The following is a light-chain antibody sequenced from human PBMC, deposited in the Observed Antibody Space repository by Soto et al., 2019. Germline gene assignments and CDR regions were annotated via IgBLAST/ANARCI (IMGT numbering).Light chain of an antibody. CDR2: GAS. CDR1: QRISSY. Sequence: DIQMTQSPSSLSASVGDRGTITCRASQRISSYLNWYQQKPGKAPKLLIYGASSLQSGVPPRFSGSGSGTDLTLTISSLQPEDFATYYCQQSYGIPLTFGGGTKVEIK. V-gene: IGKV1-39*01. J-gene: IGKJ4*01. CDR3: QQSYGIPLT.